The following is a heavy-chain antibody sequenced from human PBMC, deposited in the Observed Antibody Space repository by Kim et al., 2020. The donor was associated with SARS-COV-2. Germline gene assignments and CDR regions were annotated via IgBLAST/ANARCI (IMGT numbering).Heavy chain of an antibody. V-gene: IGHV1-3*01. CDR3: ARAPPGYGHDTFDI. CDR1: GYTLTTYA. J-gene: IGHJ3*02. CDR2: ITAGNGKT. D-gene: IGHD5-12*01. Sequence: ASVKVSCKASGYTLTTYAMHWVRQAPGQRLEYMGWITAGNGKTGISQKFQGRLTITSDTSASTAYMELSSLRSEDTAVYYYARAPPGYGHDTFDIWGQGTMVTVSS.